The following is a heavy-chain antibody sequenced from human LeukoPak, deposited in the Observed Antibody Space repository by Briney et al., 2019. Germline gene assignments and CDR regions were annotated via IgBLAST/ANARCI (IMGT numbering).Heavy chain of an antibody. V-gene: IGHV4-61*01. D-gene: IGHD5-12*01. CDR3: ARGGGYSGYESGY. CDR1: GGTVSSGSYY. CDR2: IYYSGST. J-gene: IGHJ4*02. Sequence: SETLSLTCTVSGGTVSSGSYYWSWIRQPPGKGLEWVGYIYYSGSTNYNPSLKSRVTISVDTSKNQFSLKLSSVTAADTAVYYCARGGGYSGYESGYWGQGTLVTVSP.